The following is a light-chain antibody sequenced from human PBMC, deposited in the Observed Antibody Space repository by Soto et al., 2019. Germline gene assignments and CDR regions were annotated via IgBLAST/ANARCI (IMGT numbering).Light chain of an antibody. V-gene: IGLV2-14*01. CDR1: SSDVGGYNY. Sequence: QSVLTQPASVSGSPGQSITISCTGTSSDVGGYNYVSWYQQHPGKAPKLMIYDVSNRPSGVSNRLSGSKSGNTAALTISGLHAEDEADYYCSSYTSSSTPLDVFGTGTKLTVL. J-gene: IGLJ1*01. CDR3: SSYTSSSTPLDV. CDR2: DVS.